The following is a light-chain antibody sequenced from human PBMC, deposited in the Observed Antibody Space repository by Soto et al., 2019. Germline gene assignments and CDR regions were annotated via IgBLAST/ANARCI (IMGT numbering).Light chain of an antibody. CDR3: CSYASGGTYV. CDR2: EAI. V-gene: IGLV2-23*01. J-gene: IGLJ1*01. Sequence: QPVLTQPASVSGSPGQSITISCTGTSTDVGSSNLVSWYQQHPGKAPKLIIFEAIDRPSGISDRFSGSKSGNTASLTISGLQAEDEASYYCCSYASGGTYVFGPGTKVTVL. CDR1: STDVGSSNL.